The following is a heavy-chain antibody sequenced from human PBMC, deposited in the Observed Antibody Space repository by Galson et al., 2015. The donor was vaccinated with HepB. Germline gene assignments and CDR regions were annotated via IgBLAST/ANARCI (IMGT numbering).Heavy chain of an antibody. J-gene: IGHJ6*02. Sequence: SVKVSCKASGDTFSSYGISWVRQAPGQGLEWMGWISGFNGDTKYAPKLQGRVTMTTDTSTSTAYMELRSLRYDDTAIYYCAKEGRDYGRTVYYYGMEVWGQGTTVTVSS. CDR3: AKEGRDYGRTVYYYGMEV. D-gene: IGHD4/OR15-4a*01. V-gene: IGHV1-18*04. CDR2: ISGFNGDT. CDR1: GDTFSSYG.